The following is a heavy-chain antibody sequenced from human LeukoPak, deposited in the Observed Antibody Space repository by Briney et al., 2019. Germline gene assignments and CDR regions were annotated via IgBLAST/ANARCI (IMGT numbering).Heavy chain of an antibody. CDR1: GGSISSYY. Sequence: SETLSLTCTVSGGSISSYYWSWIRQPPGKGLEWIGYIYYSGSTNYNPSLKSRDTISVDTSKHQFSMKLKSVTAADTAVYFCARGRWLPNAFDIWGQGTMVTVFS. CDR3: ARGRWLPNAFDI. CDR2: IYYSGST. J-gene: IGHJ3*02. D-gene: IGHD5-24*01. V-gene: IGHV4-59*01.